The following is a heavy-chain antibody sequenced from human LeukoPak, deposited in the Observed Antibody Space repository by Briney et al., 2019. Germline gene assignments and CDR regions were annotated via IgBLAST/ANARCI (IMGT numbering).Heavy chain of an antibody. V-gene: IGHV4-39*07. CDR3: ASDLLRKYYYYMDV. CDR2: IYSSGST. D-gene: IGHD4-17*01. J-gene: IGHJ6*03. CDR1: GASINSGSNY. Sequence: ASETLSLTCRVSGASINSGSNYWGWIRQPPGKTLEWIGSIYSSGSTYYNPSLKSRVIIMIGTPKNHFSLTLSSVTAADTAVYYCASDLLRKYYYYMDVWGKGTTVTVSS.